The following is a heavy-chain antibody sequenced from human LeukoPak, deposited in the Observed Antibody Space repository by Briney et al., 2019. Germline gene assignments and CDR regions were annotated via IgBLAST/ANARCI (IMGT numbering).Heavy chain of an antibody. D-gene: IGHD6-6*01. CDR1: GLTFSSYW. J-gene: IGHJ4*02. CDR2: VNSDGSSS. Sequence: GSLRLSCAASGLTFSSYWMHWVRQAPGKGLVWVSRVNSDGSSSKYADSVKGRFTISRDNAKNTLYLRMNSLRAEDTALYYCVRRQTSTSGFDHWGQGTLVTVSS. CDR3: VRRQTSTSGFDH. V-gene: IGHV3-74*03.